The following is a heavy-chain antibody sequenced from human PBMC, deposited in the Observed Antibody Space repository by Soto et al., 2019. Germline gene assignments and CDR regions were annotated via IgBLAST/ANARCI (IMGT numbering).Heavy chain of an antibody. Sequence: SGGSLRLSCAGSGFTFSNFWFHWVRQAPGKGLVWVSRINTDGTTLSYADSVKGRFTISRDNAKNTVYLQMHALGVEDTGVYYCARQTGLGAANYWGQGILVTVSS. CDR2: INTDGTTL. J-gene: IGHJ4*01. V-gene: IGHV3-74*01. CDR3: ARQTGLGAANY. D-gene: IGHD1-26*01. CDR1: GFTFSNFW.